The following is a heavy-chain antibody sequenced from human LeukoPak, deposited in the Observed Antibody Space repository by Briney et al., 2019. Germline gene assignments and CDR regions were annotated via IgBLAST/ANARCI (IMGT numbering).Heavy chain of an antibody. CDR3: ARDMWGTFDY. J-gene: IGHJ4*02. CDR2: MSPDGSAT. D-gene: IGHD7-27*01. Sequence: GGSLRLSCAASGFTFRDFWMHWVRQAPGKGPVWVSRMSPDGSATYYADSVKGRLTISRDNAENTMYLQMSSLRAEDTAVYYCARDMWGTFDYWGQGALVTVSS. CDR1: GFTFRDFW. V-gene: IGHV3-74*01.